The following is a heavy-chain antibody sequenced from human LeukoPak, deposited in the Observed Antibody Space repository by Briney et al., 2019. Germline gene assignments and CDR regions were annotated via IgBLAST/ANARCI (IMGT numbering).Heavy chain of an antibody. CDR3: ARLVAYGGNSFDY. CDR1: GGSISSSSYY. Sequence: SETLSLTCTVSGGSISSSSYYWGWIRQPPGKGLEWIGSIYYSGSTYYNPSLKSRVTISVDTSKNQFSLKLSSVTAADTAVYYCARLVAYGGNSFDYWGQGTLVTVSS. V-gene: IGHV4-39*07. CDR2: IYYSGST. J-gene: IGHJ4*02. D-gene: IGHD4-23*01.